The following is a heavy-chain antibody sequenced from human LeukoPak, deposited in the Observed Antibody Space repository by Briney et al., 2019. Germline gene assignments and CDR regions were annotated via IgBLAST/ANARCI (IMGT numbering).Heavy chain of an antibody. CDR1: GGSISSSSYY. J-gene: IGHJ4*02. D-gene: IGHD6-19*01. Sequence: SETLSLPCTVSGGSISSSSYYWGWIRQPPGKGLEWIGSIYYSGSTYYNPSVKSRVTMSIDKSKNQFSLELRSVTAADTAVYYCARLIGYASGWYLDFWGQGALVTVSS. CDR3: ARLIGYASGWYLDF. CDR2: IYYSGST. V-gene: IGHV4-39*07.